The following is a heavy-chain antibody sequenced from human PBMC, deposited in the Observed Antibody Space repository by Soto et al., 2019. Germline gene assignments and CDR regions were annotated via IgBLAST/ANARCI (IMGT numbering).Heavy chain of an antibody. V-gene: IGHV1-69*01. D-gene: IGHD5-12*01. CDR1: GGTFSSYA. J-gene: IGHJ6*02. CDR2: IIPIFGTA. Sequence: QVQLVQSGAEVKKPGSSVKVSCKASGGTFSSYAISWVRQAPGQGLEWMGGIIPIFGTANYAQKFQARVTINADESTSTAYMEMSSVRSQDTAVYYRARDRTLVQAALPDLYVDIVATLEGCYGMEVSGQGTTVIV. CDR3: ARDRTLVQAALPDLYVDIVATLEGCYGMEV.